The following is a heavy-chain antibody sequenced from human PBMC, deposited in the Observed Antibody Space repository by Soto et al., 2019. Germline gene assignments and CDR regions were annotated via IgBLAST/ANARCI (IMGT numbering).Heavy chain of an antibody. CDR2: IKRKADGETA. CDR3: TTGVAGYNPFDY. V-gene: IGHV3-15*07. D-gene: IGHD1-1*01. Sequence: EVQLVESGGGLVKPGGSLRLSCVASGFSFTNAWMIWVRQAPGKGLEWVGHIKRKADGETADYTTPVKGRFTISRDDSKNTVYLQTNSLKTEDTGVYYCTTGVAGYNPFDYWGQGTLVTVSS. J-gene: IGHJ4*02. CDR1: GFSFTNAW.